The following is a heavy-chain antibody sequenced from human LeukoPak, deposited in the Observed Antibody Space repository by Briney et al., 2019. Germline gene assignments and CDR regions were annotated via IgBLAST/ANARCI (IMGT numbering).Heavy chain of an antibody. Sequence: SETLSLTCTVSGGSISSSSYYWGWIRQPPGKGLEWIGSIYYSGSTYYNPSLKSRVTISVDTSKDQFSLKLSSVTAADTAVYYCARSGGDIVVVPAAIVFDYWGQGTLVTVSS. D-gene: IGHD2-2*01. CDR2: IYYSGST. CDR1: GGSISSSSYY. V-gene: IGHV4-39*01. J-gene: IGHJ4*02. CDR3: ARSGGDIVVVPAAIVFDY.